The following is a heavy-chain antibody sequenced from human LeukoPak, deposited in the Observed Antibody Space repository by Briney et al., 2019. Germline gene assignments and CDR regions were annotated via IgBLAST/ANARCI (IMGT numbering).Heavy chain of an antibody. D-gene: IGHD3-10*01. J-gene: IGHJ4*02. CDR1: GGSISSGVYY. CDR3: ARDSSAWFGEIPHPPNN. V-gene: IGHV4-30-4*01. Sequence: PSQTLSLTCTVSGGSISSGVYYGGWIAQPPGKALGWIGYTFYSGSTYYNPSLKSRVTISVDTSKNQFSLKLSSATAADTAVYYCARDSSAWFGEIPHPPNNWGQGTLVTVSS. CDR2: TFYSGST.